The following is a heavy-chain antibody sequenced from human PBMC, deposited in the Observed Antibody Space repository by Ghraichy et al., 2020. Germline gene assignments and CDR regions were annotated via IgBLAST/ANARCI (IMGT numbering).Heavy chain of an antibody. V-gene: IGHV1-2*02. D-gene: IGHD3-22*01. Sequence: ASVKVSCKASGYTFTGYYMHWVRQAPGQGLEWMGWINPNSGDTNYAQKFQGRVTMTRDTSISTAYMELSRLRSDDTAVYYCARTYYYDSSGYYAYWGQGTLVTVSS. CDR3: ARTYYYDSSGYYAY. CDR1: GYTFTGYY. CDR2: INPNSGDT. J-gene: IGHJ4*02.